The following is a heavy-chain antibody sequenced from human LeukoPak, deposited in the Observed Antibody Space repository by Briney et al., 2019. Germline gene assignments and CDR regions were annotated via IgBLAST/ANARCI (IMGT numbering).Heavy chain of an antibody. CDR3: ARDRLEAATDDDYFDY. V-gene: IGHV3-33*01. CDR1: GFTFSNHG. D-gene: IGHD6-19*01. Sequence: PGGSLRLSCAASGFTFSNHGMHWVRQAPGKGPEWVALIWYDGSNKYYGDSVKGRFTISRDNSKNTVYLQMNSLRAEDTGVYYCARDRLEAATDDDYFDYWGQGTLVTVSS. J-gene: IGHJ4*02. CDR2: IWYDGSNK.